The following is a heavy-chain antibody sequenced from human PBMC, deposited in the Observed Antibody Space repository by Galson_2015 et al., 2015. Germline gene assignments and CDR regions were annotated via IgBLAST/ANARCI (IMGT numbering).Heavy chain of an antibody. V-gene: IGHV3-7*01. CDR2: INQDGSEK. Sequence: SLRLSCAASGFIFSDHWMTWVRQAPEKGLEWVANINQDGSEKYCANSVKGRFTISRDNAKNSLYLQMNSLRAEDTAVYYCARGRGHNYWGQGTLVTVSS. CDR1: GFIFSDHW. CDR3: ARGRGHNY. J-gene: IGHJ4*01.